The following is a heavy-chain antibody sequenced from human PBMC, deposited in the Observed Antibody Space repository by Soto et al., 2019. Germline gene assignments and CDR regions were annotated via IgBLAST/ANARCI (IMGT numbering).Heavy chain of an antibody. CDR1: WGSIISRTVY. D-gene: IGHD3-9*01. CDR3: AYFDWLPY. CDR2: VYYDGTT. J-gene: IGHJ4*02. Sequence: SETLSLTCTVAWGSIISRTVYWGWIRQPPGKGLEWIGSVYYDGTTYYNPSLRSRVTISVDTSKNQFSLKMSSVTAADTAAYYCAYFDWLPYWGQGTLVTVSS. V-gene: IGHV4-39*01.